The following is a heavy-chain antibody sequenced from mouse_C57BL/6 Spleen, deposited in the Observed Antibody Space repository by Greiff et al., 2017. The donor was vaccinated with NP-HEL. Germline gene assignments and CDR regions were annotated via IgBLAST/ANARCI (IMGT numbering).Heavy chain of an antibody. Sequence: EVKLVESGGGLVKPGGSLKLSCAASGFTFSDYGMHWVRQAPEKGLEWVAYISSGSSTIYYADTVKGRFTISRDNAKNTLFLQMTSLRSEDTAMYYCAREDYGSSSLFDYWGQGTTLTVSS. CDR2: ISSGSSTI. D-gene: IGHD1-1*01. CDR3: AREDYGSSSLFDY. J-gene: IGHJ2*01. V-gene: IGHV5-17*01. CDR1: GFTFSDYG.